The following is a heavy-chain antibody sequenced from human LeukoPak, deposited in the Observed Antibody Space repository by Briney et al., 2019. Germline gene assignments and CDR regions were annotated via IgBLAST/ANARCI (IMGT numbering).Heavy chain of an antibody. CDR3: ATEVGQWLVRT. CDR1: GYSLSSGYY. Sequence: SETLSLACGVSGYSLSSGYYWGWIRQPPGKGLDGIGSIYHSGRTYYNPSLKSRVTISVATSKNQFSLKLTSVTAADTAVYYCATEVGQWLVRTWGQGTLVTVSS. CDR2: IYHSGRT. J-gene: IGHJ4*02. V-gene: IGHV4-38-2*01. D-gene: IGHD6-19*01.